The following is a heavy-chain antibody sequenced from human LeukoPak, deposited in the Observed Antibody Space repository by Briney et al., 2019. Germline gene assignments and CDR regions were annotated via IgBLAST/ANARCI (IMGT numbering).Heavy chain of an antibody. V-gene: IGHV3-48*02. CDR1: GFTFSSYN. Sequence: GGSLRLSCAASGFTFSSYNMNWVRQPPGKGLEWVSYISSSPTTTYYADSVKGRFTISRDNAKNSLYLQMNSLRDEDTAVYYCARRGAYGSRTYYNAFDIWGQGTVVTVSS. CDR2: ISSSPTTT. J-gene: IGHJ3*02. CDR3: ARRGAYGSRTYYNAFDI. D-gene: IGHD3-10*01.